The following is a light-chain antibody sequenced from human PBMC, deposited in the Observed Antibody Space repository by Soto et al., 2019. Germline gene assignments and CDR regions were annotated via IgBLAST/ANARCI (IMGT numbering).Light chain of an antibody. Sequence: QSTLTQPPSASGTPGQRVTISCSGSSSNIGSNYVYWYQQVPGTAPKFLIYRSNQRPSGVPDRFSGSKSGTSASLAISGLRSGDEADYYCAAWDDILSGLVFGTGTKLTVL. CDR2: RSN. V-gene: IGLV1-47*01. CDR1: SSNIGSNY. CDR3: AAWDDILSGLV. J-gene: IGLJ1*01.